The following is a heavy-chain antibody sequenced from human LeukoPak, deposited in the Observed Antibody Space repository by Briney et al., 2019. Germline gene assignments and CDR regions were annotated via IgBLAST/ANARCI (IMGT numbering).Heavy chain of an antibody. V-gene: IGHV1-46*01. CDR3: AREGYCRGGTCYSFDY. CDR1: GYTFTFYY. Sequence: RASVKVSCKASGYTFTFYYIYWVRQAPGQGLEWMGIINPSGGSTSYAQKFQGRVTMTRDMSTSTVYMGLSSLRFEDTAVYFCAREGYCRGGTCYSFDYWGQGTLVTVSS. D-gene: IGHD2-15*01. J-gene: IGHJ4*02. CDR2: INPSGGST.